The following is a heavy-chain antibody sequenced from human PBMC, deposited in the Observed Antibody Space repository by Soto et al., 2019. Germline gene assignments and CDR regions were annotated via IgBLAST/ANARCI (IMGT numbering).Heavy chain of an antibody. V-gene: IGHV3-33*01. CDR2: IWYDGSNK. J-gene: IGHJ3*02. CDR1: GFTFSSYG. D-gene: IGHD3-3*01. Sequence: GGSLRLSCAASGFTFSSYGMHWVRQAPGKGLEWVAVIWYDGSNKYYADSVKGRFTISRDNSKNTLYLQMNSLRAEDTAVYYCARDKFGVVIPGTHDAFDIWGQGTMVTVSS. CDR3: ARDKFGVVIPGTHDAFDI.